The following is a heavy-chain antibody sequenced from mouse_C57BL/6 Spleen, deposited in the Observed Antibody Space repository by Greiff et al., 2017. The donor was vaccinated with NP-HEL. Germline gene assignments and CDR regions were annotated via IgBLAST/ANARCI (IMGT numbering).Heavy chain of an antibody. D-gene: IGHD1-1*01. CDR2: IYPGSGNT. CDR1: GYTFTDYY. CDR3: AREGSYYGSSYFDY. J-gene: IGHJ2*01. Sequence: SGAELVRPGASVKLSCKASGYTFTDYYINWVKQRPGQGLEWIARIYPGSGNTYYNEKFKGKATLTAEKSSSTAYMQLSSLTSEDSAVYFCAREGSYYGSSYFDYWGQGTTLTVSS. V-gene: IGHV1-76*01.